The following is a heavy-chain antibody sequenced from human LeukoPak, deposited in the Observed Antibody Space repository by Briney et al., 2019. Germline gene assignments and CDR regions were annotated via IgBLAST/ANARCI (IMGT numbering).Heavy chain of an antibody. Sequence: ASVKVSCKASGYTFTGYYMHWVRQAPGQGLEWMGRINPNSGGTNYAQKFQGRVTMTRDTTISTAYMELSRLRSDDTAVYYCARGGAHMITFGAVIVIGWFDPWGQGTLVTVSS. CDR2: INPNSGGT. D-gene: IGHD3-16*02. V-gene: IGHV1-2*06. CDR1: GYTFTGYY. J-gene: IGHJ5*02. CDR3: ARGGAHMITFGAVIVIGWFDP.